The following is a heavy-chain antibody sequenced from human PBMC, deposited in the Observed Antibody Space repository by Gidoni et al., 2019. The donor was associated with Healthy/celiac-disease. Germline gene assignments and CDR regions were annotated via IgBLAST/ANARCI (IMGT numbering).Heavy chain of an antibody. V-gene: IGHV2-70*01. D-gene: IGHD6-19*01. CDR1: GFSLSTSGMC. CDR2: IDWDDDK. Sequence: QVTLRESGPALVKPTQTLTLTCTFSGFSLSTSGMCVSWIRQPPGKALEWLALIDWDDDKYYSTSLKTRLTISKDTSKNQVVLTMTNMDPVDTATYYCARIRTGYSSGTGPTLYYYYYGMDVWGQGTTVTVSS. CDR3: ARIRTGYSSGTGPTLYYYYYGMDV. J-gene: IGHJ6*02.